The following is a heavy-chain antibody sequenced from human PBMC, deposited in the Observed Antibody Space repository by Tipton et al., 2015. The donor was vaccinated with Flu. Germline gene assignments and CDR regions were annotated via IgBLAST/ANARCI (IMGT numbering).Heavy chain of an antibody. Sequence: TLSLTCAVYGGSFSGYYWSWIRQPPGKGLEWIGEINHSGSTNYNPSLKSRVTISVDTSKNQFSLKPSSVTAADTAVYYCASPLGGYYDSSGYYGYWGQGTLVTVSS. CDR2: INHSGST. V-gene: IGHV4-34*01. D-gene: IGHD3-22*01. J-gene: IGHJ4*02. CDR1: GGSFSGYY. CDR3: ASPLGGYYDSSGYYGY.